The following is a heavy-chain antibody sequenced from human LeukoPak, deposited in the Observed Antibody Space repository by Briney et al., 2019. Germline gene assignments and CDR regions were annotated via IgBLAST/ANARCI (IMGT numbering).Heavy chain of an antibody. J-gene: IGHJ4*02. V-gene: IGHV3-30*19. Sequence: GGSLRLSCVASGFSLSRFGMHWVRQAPGKGLEWVAVISYDGSNKYYADSVKGRFTISRDNSKNTLYLQMNSLRAEDTAVYYCAREPYCSSTSCKDYWGQGTLVTVSS. CDR3: AREPYCSSTSCKDY. CDR2: ISYDGSNK. CDR1: GFSLSRFG. D-gene: IGHD2-2*01.